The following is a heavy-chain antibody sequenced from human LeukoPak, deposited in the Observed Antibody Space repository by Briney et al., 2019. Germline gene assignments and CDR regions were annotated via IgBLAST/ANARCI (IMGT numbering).Heavy chain of an antibody. D-gene: IGHD6-19*01. V-gene: IGHV3-30*04. CDR1: GFTFISYA. J-gene: IGHJ4*02. Sequence: GGSLRLSCAASGFTFISYAIHWVRQAPGKGLEWVAVISFHGTDSFYADSVKGRFTISRDNSKNTLYLQMSSLRADDTAVYYCARVEISGWRRFDYWGQGTLVTVSS. CDR3: ARVEISGWRRFDY. CDR2: ISFHGTDS.